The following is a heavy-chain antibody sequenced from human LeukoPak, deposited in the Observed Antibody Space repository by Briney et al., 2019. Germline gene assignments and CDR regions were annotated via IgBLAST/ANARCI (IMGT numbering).Heavy chain of an antibody. CDR1: GYSISSGYY. J-gene: IGHJ4*02. Sequence: SETLSLTCTVSGYSISSGYYWGWIRQPPGKGLEWIGNIFYSGSTYYSPSLKSRVTISVDTSKNQFSLKLSSVTAADTAVYYCARHKGILLWFGELENYFDYWGQGTLVTVSS. V-gene: IGHV4-38-2*02. CDR3: ARHKGILLWFGELENYFDY. D-gene: IGHD3-10*01. CDR2: IFYSGST.